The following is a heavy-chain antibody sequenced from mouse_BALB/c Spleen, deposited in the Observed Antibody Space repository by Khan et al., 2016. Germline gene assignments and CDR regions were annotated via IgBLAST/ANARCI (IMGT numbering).Heavy chain of an antibody. J-gene: IGHJ3*01. V-gene: IGHV2-9*02. CDR3: ARDGQDYDAWFAS. Sequence: VELVESGPGLVAPSQSLSITCTVSGFSLTNSGVHWIRQPPGKGLEWLGVIWPGGSTDYNSALMSRLSITKDNSQNQVFLKMISLQTDDTAMYYSARDGQDYDAWFASWGQGTLVIVSA. CDR2: IWPGGST. CDR1: GFSLTNSG. D-gene: IGHD2-4*01.